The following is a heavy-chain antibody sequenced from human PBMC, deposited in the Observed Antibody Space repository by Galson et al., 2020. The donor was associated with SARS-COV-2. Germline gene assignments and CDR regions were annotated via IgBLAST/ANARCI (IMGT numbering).Heavy chain of an antibody. CDR1: GFTFSSYG. J-gene: IGHJ5*02. Sequence: GESLKISCAASGFTFSSYGMHWVRQAPGKGLEWVAVIWYDGSNKYYADSVKGRFTISRDNSKNTLYLQMNSLRAEDTAVYYCAKDLVVAADSFDPWGQGTLVTVSS. CDR3: AKDLVVAADSFDP. D-gene: IGHD2-2*01. V-gene: IGHV3-33*06. CDR2: IWYDGSNK.